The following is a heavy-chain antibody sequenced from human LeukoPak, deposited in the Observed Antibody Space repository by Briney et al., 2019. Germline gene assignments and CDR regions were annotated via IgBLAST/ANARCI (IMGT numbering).Heavy chain of an antibody. D-gene: IGHD3-3*02. J-gene: IGHJ4*02. CDR1: GFIFTDAW. Sequence: GGSLRLSCAASGFIFTDAWMNWVRQAPGKGLEWVGRIQSKTDGGKTDYAAPVKGRFTISRDDSKNTLYLQMNSLKTEDTAIYYCTTGIRGDWGQGTLVTVSS. CDR3: TTGIRGD. CDR2: IQSKTDGGKT. V-gene: IGHV3-15*07.